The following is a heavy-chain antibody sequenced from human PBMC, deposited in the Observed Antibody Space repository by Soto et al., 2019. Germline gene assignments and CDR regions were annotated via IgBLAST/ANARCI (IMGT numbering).Heavy chain of an antibody. CDR3: AREVKGVTSFDY. D-gene: IGHD3-10*01. V-gene: IGHV1-3*01. CDR2: LNGGVDGT. CDR1: GFTALSYA. J-gene: IGHJ4*02. Sequence: QVRLIQSGPEMMQPGASVRVSCTASGFTALSYAFHWVRQAPGQGPEWLGWLNGGVDGTSYSQRLXGWXTISRDTSTNTVYLEVKSLTSEDTAVYYCAREVKGVTSFDYWGQGTLVTVSS.